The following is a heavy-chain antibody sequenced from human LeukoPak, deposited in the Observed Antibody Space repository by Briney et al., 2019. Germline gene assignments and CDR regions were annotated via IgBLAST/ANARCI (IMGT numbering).Heavy chain of an antibody. CDR1: GGSYSRYY. CDR3: ARDRYCSGGSCSWGDAFDI. CDR2: INHRGST. V-gene: IGHV4-34*01. J-gene: IGHJ3*02. D-gene: IGHD2-15*01. Sequence: SEPLSLTCAVCGGSYSRYYWSGIRQPPGKGLEWIGEINHRGSTNYNPSLKSRVTISVDTSKSQFSLKLSSVTAADTAVYYCARDRYCSGGSCSWGDAFDIWGQGTMVTVSS.